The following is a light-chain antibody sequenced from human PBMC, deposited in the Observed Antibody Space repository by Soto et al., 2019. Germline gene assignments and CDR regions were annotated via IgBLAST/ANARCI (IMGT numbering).Light chain of an antibody. CDR1: RGIGSD. V-gene: IGKV1-6*01. CDR2: AAS. CDR3: LQDHDDSWT. J-gene: IGKJ1*01. Sequence: QMTQSPSSLSASVGDRITITCRASRGIGSDLSWYQQKPGEAPTLLIYAASNLQSGVPSRFRGSRSGTEFTLTVSSLQPEDFATYYCLQDHDDSWTFGQGTKVDIK.